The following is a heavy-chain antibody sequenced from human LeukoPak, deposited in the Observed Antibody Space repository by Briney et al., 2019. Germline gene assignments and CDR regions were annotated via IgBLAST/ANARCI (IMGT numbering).Heavy chain of an antibody. CDR3: ARHRRSGVVVTAIMDNWFDP. J-gene: IGHJ5*02. V-gene: IGHV4-34*01. CDR1: GFTFSSYS. D-gene: IGHD2-21*02. CDR2: INHSGST. Sequence: GSLRLSCAASGFTFSSYSMNWVRQPPGKGLEWIGEINHSGSTNSNPSLKSRVTISVDTSKNQFSLKLSSVTAADTAVYYCARHRRSGVVVTAIMDNWFDPWGQGTLVTVSS.